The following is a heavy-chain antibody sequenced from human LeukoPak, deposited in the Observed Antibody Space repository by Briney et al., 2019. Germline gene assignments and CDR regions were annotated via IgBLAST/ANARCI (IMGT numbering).Heavy chain of an antibody. V-gene: IGHV1-18*01. J-gene: IGHJ4*02. D-gene: IGHD1-14*01. CDR1: GYTFTRFG. Sequence: ASVKVSCKASGYTFTRFGISWVRQAPGQGLEWMGWISAYNGNTSYAQNLQGRVTITADKSTSTAYMELSSLRSEDTAVYYCASGRKTGSFDYWGQGTLVTVSS. CDR3: ASGRKTGSFDY. CDR2: ISAYNGNT.